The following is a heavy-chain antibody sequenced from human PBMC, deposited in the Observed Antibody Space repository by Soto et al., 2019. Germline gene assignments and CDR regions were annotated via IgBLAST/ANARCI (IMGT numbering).Heavy chain of an antibody. V-gene: IGHV4-39*01. Sequence: QLQLQESGPGLVKPSETLSLTCTVSGGSISSSTYYWGWIRQPPGQGLEWIGNIYYSGSTYYNPALKSRVTFSVDTSKNQFSLKLSSVTAADTAVYYCARQSGSGYYTVAYWGQGTLVTVSS. J-gene: IGHJ4*02. CDR2: IYYSGST. D-gene: IGHD3-22*01. CDR3: ARQSGSGYYTVAY. CDR1: GGSISSSTYY.